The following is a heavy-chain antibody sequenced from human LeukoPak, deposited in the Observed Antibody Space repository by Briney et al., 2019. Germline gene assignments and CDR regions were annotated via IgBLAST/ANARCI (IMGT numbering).Heavy chain of an antibody. Sequence: SETRSLTCTVSGGSISSSSYYWGGIRQPPGKGLEGIWSIYYSGSTSYNPSLKSRVTISVATSKNPFSLKLSSVTAADTAVYYCARLMVRGVINTDYWGQGTLVTVSS. CDR3: ARLMVRGVINTDY. D-gene: IGHD3-10*01. J-gene: IGHJ4*02. V-gene: IGHV4-39*01. CDR2: IYYSGST. CDR1: GGSISSSSYY.